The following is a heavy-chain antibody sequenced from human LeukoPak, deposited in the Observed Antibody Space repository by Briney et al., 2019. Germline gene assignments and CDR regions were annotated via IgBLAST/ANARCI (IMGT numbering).Heavy chain of an antibody. Sequence: SETLSPTCAVYGGSFSGYYWSWIRQPPGKGLEWIGEINHSGSTNYNPSLKSRVTISVDTSKNQFSLKLSSVTAADTAVYYCARASKHYYGSGKRGYFDYWGQGTLVTVSS. J-gene: IGHJ4*02. D-gene: IGHD3-10*01. CDR3: ARASKHYYGSGKRGYFDY. CDR2: INHSGST. CDR1: GGSFSGYY. V-gene: IGHV4-34*01.